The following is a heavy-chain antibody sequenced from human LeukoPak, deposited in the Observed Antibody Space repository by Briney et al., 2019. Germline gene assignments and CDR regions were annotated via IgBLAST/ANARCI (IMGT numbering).Heavy chain of an antibody. J-gene: IGHJ4*02. Sequence: GGSLRLSCAASGFTFSSYWMHWVRQAPGKGLVWVSRINSDGSSTSYADSVKGRFTISRDNAKNTLYLQMNSLRAEDTAVYYCTTKKLDGPMGVDYWGQGTLVTVSS. CDR3: TTKKLDGPMGVDY. CDR1: GFTFSSYW. V-gene: IGHV3-74*01. D-gene: IGHD3-10*01. CDR2: INSDGSST.